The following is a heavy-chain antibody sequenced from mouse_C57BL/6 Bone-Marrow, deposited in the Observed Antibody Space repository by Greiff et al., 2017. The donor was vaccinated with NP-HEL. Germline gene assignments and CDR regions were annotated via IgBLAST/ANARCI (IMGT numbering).Heavy chain of an antibody. J-gene: IGHJ4*01. CDR2: IDPSDSYT. CDR1: GYTFTSYW. Sequence: VQLQQPGAELVKPGASVKLSCKASGYTFTSYWMQWVKQRPGQGLEWIGEIDPSDSYTNYNQKFKGKATLTVDTSSSTAYMQLSSLTSEDSAVYYCAAGYAMDYWGQGTSVTVSS. CDR3: AAGYAMDY. V-gene: IGHV1-50*01.